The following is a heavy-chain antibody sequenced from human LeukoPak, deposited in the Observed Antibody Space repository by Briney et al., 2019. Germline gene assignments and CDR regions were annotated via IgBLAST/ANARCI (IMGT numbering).Heavy chain of an antibody. CDR3: VKTMVTFGKLIRSDAFDV. V-gene: IGHV3-64D*06. J-gene: IGHJ3*01. D-gene: IGHD3-16*01. CDR2: INSDGSST. Sequence: GESLRPSCLASGFIFNNYAVHWVRQAPGKGLEYVSGINSDGSSTNYADAVKGRFTISRDNSRSTLYLQMSSLRPEDTALYHCVKTMVTFGKLIRSDAFDVWGQGTKVTVSS. CDR1: GFIFNNYA.